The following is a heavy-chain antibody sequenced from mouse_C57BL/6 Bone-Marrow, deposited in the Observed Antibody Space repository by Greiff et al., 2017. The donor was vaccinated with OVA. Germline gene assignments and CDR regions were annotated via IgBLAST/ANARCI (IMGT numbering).Heavy chain of an antibody. V-gene: IGHV15-2*01. J-gene: IGHJ1*03. Sequence: QVQLQQSGSELRSPGSSVKLSCKDFDSEVFPIAYMSWVRQKPGHGFEWIGGILPSIGRTIYGEKFEDKATLDADTLSNTAYLELNSLTSEDSAIYYCARRGLLLRSRYFDVWGTGTTVTVSS. CDR3: ARRGLLLRSRYFDV. CDR2: ILPSIGRT. CDR1: DSEVFPIAY. D-gene: IGHD1-1*01.